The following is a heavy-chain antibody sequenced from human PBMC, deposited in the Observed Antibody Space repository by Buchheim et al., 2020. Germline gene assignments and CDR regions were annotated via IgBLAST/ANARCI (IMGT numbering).Heavy chain of an antibody. Sequence: QVQLVESGGGVVQPGRSLRLSCAASGFTFSSYGMHWVRQAPGKGLEWVAVIWYDGSNKYYADSVKGRFTISRDNSKNTLYLQMNSLRAEDTAVYYCARADSSSWYLKAPLPHYYGMDVWGQGTT. D-gene: IGHD6-13*01. CDR2: IWYDGSNK. J-gene: IGHJ6*02. CDR3: ARADSSSWYLKAPLPHYYGMDV. V-gene: IGHV3-33*01. CDR1: GFTFSSYG.